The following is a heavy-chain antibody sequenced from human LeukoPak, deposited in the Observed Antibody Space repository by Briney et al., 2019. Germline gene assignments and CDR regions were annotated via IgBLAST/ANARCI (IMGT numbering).Heavy chain of an antibody. V-gene: IGHV1-18*01. CDR1: GYTFTSYG. J-gene: IGHJ4*02. Sequence: ASVKVSCKASGYTFTSYGISWVRQAPGQGLEWMGWISAYNGNTNCAQKLQGRVTMTTDTSTSTAYMELRSLRSDDTAVYYCARDRGRRLTTAMDLDGFDYWGQGTLVTVSS. CDR2: ISAYNGNT. CDR3: ARDRGRRLTTAMDLDGFDY. D-gene: IGHD5-18*01.